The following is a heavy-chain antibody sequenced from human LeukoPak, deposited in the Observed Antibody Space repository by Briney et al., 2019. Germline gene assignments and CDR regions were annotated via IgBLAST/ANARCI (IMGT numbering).Heavy chain of an antibody. CDR3: ARDPYYYDSSGQGAFDI. J-gene: IGHJ3*02. CDR2: IYSGGST. Sequence: GGSLRLSCIASGFTLSDYPAMHWVRQAPGKGLEWVSVIYSGGSTYYADSVKGRFTISRDNSKNTLYLQMNSLRAEDTAVYYCARDPYYYDSSGQGAFDIWGQGTMVTVSS. CDR1: GFTLSDYPA. V-gene: IGHV3-66*01. D-gene: IGHD3-22*01.